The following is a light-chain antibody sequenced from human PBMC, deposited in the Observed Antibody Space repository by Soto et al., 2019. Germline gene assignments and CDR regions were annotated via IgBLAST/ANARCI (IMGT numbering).Light chain of an antibody. V-gene: IGLV2-11*01. CDR2: DVS. CDR1: SSDVGGYNY. J-gene: IGLJ1*01. Sequence: QSVLTQPRSVSWSPGQSVTFSCTGTSSDVGGYNYVSWYQQHPGKAPKLMIYDVSRRPSGVPDRFSGSKSGNTASLTISGLQAEDEADYYCCSYAGSYTFVFGAGTKVTVL. CDR3: CSYAGSYTFV.